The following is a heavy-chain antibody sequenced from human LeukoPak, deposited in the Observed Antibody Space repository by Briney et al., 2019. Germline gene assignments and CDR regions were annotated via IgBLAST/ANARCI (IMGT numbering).Heavy chain of an antibody. Sequence: GRSLRLSCAASGFTFSSYGMHWVRQAPGKGLEWVAVISYDGSNKYYADSVKGRFTISRDNSKNTLYLQMNSLRAEDTAVYYCAKDSPPKYYYDSSGHEGVYWGQGTLVTVSS. CDR1: GFTFSSYG. CDR3: AKDSPPKYYYDSSGHEGVY. CDR2: ISYDGSNK. V-gene: IGHV3-30*18. D-gene: IGHD3-22*01. J-gene: IGHJ4*02.